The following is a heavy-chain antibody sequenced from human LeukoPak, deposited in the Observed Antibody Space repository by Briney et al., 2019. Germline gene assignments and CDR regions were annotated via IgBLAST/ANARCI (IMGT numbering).Heavy chain of an antibody. CDR2: IRYDGSNK. D-gene: IGHD3-22*01. CDR1: GFTFSSYG. J-gene: IGHJ4*02. Sequence: GGSLRLSRAASGFTFSSYGMHWVRQAPGKGLEWVAVIRYDGSNKYYADSVKGRFTISRDNSKNTLYLQMNSLRAEDTAVYYCAKDSLGYWTASFDYWGQGTLVTVSS. CDR3: AKDSLGYWTASFDY. V-gene: IGHV3-30*02.